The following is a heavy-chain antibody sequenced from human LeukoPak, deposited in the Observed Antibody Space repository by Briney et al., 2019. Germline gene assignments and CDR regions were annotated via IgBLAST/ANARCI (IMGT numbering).Heavy chain of an antibody. CDR2: IIPIFGTA. D-gene: IGHD3-22*01. Sequence: SVKVSCKASGGTFSSYAISWVRQAPGRGLEWMGGIIPIFGTANYAQKFQGRVTITTDESTSTAYMELSSLRSEDTAVYYCARSIDYYDSSPGDYYYYMDVWGKGTTVTVSS. CDR3: ARSIDYYDSSPGDYYYYMDV. V-gene: IGHV1-69*05. J-gene: IGHJ6*03. CDR1: GGTFSSYA.